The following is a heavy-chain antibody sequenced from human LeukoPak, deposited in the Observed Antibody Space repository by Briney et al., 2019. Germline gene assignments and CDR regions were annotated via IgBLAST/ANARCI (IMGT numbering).Heavy chain of an antibody. V-gene: IGHV3-49*04. J-gene: IGHJ3*02. CDR2: IRSKAYGGTT. D-gene: IGHD6-13*01. CDR1: GFTFGDYA. CDR3: TRDEAAAGTAEAFDI. Sequence: GGSLRLSCTASGFTFGDYAMSWVRQAPGKGLEWVGFIRSKAYGGTTEYAASVKGRFTISRDDSKSIAYLQMNSLKTEDTAVYYCTRDEAAAGTAEAFDIWGQGTMVTVSS.